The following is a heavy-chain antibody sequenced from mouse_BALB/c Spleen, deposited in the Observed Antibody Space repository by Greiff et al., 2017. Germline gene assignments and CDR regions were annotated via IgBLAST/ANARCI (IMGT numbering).Heavy chain of an antibody. CDR3: ARDPYYYGSSPAMDY. D-gene: IGHD1-1*01. CDR1: GFSLTSYG. CDR2: IWAGGST. V-gene: IGHV2-9*02. J-gene: IGHJ4*01. Sequence: VKLMESGPGLVAPSQSLSITCTVSGFSLTSYGVHWVRQPPGKGLEWLGVIWAGGSTNYNSALMSRLSISKDNSKSQVFLKMNSLQTDDTAMYYCARDPYYYGSSPAMDYWGQGTSVTVSS.